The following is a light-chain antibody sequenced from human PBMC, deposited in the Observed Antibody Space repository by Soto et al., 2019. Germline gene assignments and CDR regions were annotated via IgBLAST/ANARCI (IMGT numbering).Light chain of an antibody. CDR2: EVF. Sequence: QSVLTQPASVSGSPGQSITISCTGTTNDVATYNLVSSHQRHPGKAPRVIIYEVFKRPSGVSNRFSGSKSGNTASLTISGLQAEDEAEYFCCSYAGGNTFVFGGGTKLTVL. CDR1: TNDVATYNL. CDR3: CSYAGGNTFV. V-gene: IGLV2-23*02. J-gene: IGLJ2*01.